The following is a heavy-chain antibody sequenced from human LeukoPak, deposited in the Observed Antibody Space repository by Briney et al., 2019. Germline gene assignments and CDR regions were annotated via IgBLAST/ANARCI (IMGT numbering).Heavy chain of an antibody. Sequence: GASVKVSCKASGYTFTGYYLHWVRQAPGQGHGWMGWINPNNGVTNYAQNFQGRVTMTRDTSISTAYMELSSLRSDDTAVFYCAREGGTYAFEYWGQGTLVTVSS. V-gene: IGHV1-2*02. CDR3: AREGGTYAFEY. D-gene: IGHD1-26*01. CDR1: GYTFTGYY. J-gene: IGHJ4*02. CDR2: INPNNGVT.